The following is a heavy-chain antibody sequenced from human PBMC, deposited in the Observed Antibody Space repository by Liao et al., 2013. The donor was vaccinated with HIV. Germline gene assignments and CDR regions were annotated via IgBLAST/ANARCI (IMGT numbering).Heavy chain of an antibody. Sequence: QLQLQESGPGLVKPSQTLSLTCIVSGGSISSGDYYWSWIRQPPGKGLEWMGYIYHSGSTNYHPSLKSRLAISIDTSKHQFILSLTSVTAADTAVYYCARILRRSGYYFDFWGPGIQVSVSS. D-gene: IGHD2-2*01. CDR3: ARILRRSGYYFDF. J-gene: IGHJ4*02. V-gene: IGHV4-30-4*01. CDR1: GGSISSGDYY. CDR2: IYHSGST.